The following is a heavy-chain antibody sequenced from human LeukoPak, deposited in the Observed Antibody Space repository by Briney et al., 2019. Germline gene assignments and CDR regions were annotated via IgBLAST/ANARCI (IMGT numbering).Heavy chain of an antibody. D-gene: IGHD6-6*01. CDR1: GDSISDDY. J-gene: IGHJ4*02. V-gene: IGHV4-59*01. Sequence: PSETLSLTCTVSGDSISDDYWSWIRQPPGKGLEWIAFIYYSETTNYNYNPSLKSRVTISVDTSKNQFPLKLNSVTAADTAIFYCARGGASSRYFDYWGQGALVTVSS. CDR2: IYYSETT. CDR3: ARGGASSRYFDY.